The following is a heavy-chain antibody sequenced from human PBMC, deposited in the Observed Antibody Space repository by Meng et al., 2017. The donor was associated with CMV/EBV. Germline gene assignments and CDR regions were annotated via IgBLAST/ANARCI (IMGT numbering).Heavy chain of an antibody. CDR2: ISAYNGNT. V-gene: IGHV1-18*01. CDR3: ARLIYCSGGSFPSIYFYY. CDR1: GYTFTSYG. D-gene: IGHD2-15*01. Sequence: QVQLVQSGAEVKKPGASVKVSCKASGYTFTSYGISWVRQAPGQGLEWMGWISAYNGNTNYAQKLHGRVTMTTDTSTSTAYMELRSLRSDDTAVYYCARLIYCSGGSFPSIYFYYWGQGTLVTVAS. J-gene: IGHJ4*02.